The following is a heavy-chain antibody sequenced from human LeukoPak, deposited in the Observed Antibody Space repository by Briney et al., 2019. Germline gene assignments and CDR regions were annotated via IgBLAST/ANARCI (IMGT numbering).Heavy chain of an antibody. CDR3: ARSSESYDSSGYYSYYFDY. CDR1: GGSISSYY. CDR2: IYYSGST. J-gene: IGHJ4*02. Sequence: SETLSLTCTVSGGSISSYYWSWIRLPPGKGLEWIGYIYYSGSTNYNPSLRSRVTISVDTSKNQFSLKLSSVTAADTAVCYCARSSESYDSSGYYSYYFDYWGQGTLVTVSS. V-gene: IGHV4-59*01. D-gene: IGHD3-22*01.